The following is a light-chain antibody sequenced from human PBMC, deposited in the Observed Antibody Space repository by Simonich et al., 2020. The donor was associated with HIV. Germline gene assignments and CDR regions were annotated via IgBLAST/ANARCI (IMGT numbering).Light chain of an antibody. CDR2: AAS. CDR1: QSISNY. J-gene: IGKJ1*01. V-gene: IGKV1-39*01. Sequence: DIQMTQSPSSLSASVGDRVTITCRTSQSISNYLNWYQQKPGKSPKLLIYAASNLQSGVPSRFSGSGSGTEFTLTISSLQPDDFATYYCQQYNTYPRTFGQGTKVEIK. CDR3: QQYNTYPRT.